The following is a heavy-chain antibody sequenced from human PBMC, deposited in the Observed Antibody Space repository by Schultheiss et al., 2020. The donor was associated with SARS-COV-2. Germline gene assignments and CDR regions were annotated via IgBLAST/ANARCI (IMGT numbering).Heavy chain of an antibody. D-gene: IGHD2-15*01. V-gene: IGHV3-73*01. CDR3: VRDLDPPEGGGVIVAFDS. J-gene: IGHJ3*02. CDR1: GFTFSGSA. Sequence: GGSLRLSCAASGFTFSGSAMHWVRQASGKGLEWVGRIRSKANSYATAYAASVKGRFTISRDDSKNTAYLQMNSLRVEDTAVYYCVRDLDPPEGGGVIVAFDSWGQGTMVTVSS. CDR2: IRSKANSYAT.